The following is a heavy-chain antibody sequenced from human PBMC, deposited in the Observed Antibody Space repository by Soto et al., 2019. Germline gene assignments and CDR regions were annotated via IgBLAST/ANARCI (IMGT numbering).Heavy chain of an antibody. CDR1: GGTFTSST. J-gene: IGHJ2*01. CDR3: AGGDSSWGWYFDL. CDR2: ISPLFSTT. Sequence: QVQLVQSGAEVKKPGSSVKVSCKASGGTFTSSTISWVRQAPGQGLEWMGGISPLFSTTTYAQKFLGRVTITADGSSGTAYMELNSLMSDDTAVYFCAGGDSSWGWYFDLWGRGTLVTVSS. D-gene: IGHD5-18*01. V-gene: IGHV1-69*01.